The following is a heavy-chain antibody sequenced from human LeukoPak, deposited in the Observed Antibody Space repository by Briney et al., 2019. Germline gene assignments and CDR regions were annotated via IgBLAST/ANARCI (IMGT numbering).Heavy chain of an antibody. J-gene: IGHJ3*02. D-gene: IGHD3-22*01. CDR2: IYYSGST. CDR1: GGSISSGGYY. V-gene: IGHV4-31*03. CDR3: ARDRATADSHAFDI. Sequence: SETLSLTCTVFGGSISSGGYYWSWIRQHPGKGLEWIGYIYYSGSTYYNPSLKSRVTISVDTSKNQFSLKLSSVTAADTAVYYCARDRATADSHAFDIWGQGTMVTVSS.